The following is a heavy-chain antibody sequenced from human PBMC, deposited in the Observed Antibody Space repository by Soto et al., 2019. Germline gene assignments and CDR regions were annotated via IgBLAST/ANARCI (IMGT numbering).Heavy chain of an antibody. CDR3: ARDRASDSSSFDY. CDR2: IIPILGIA. J-gene: IGHJ4*02. Sequence: ASVKVSCKASGGTFSSYAISWVRQAPGQGLEWMGGIIPILGIANYAQKFQGRVTINADKSTSTAYMELSSLRSEDTAVYYCARDRASDSSSFDYWGQGTLVTVSS. D-gene: IGHD6-13*01. CDR1: GGTFSSYA. V-gene: IGHV1-69*10.